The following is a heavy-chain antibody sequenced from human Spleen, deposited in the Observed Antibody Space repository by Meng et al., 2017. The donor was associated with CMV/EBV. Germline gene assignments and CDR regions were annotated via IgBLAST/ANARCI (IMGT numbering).Heavy chain of an antibody. Sequence: GESLKISCAASGFTFSNAWMSWVRQAPGKGLEWVGRIKSKTDGGTTDYAAPVKGRFTISRDDSKNTLYLQMNSLKTEDTAVYFCTTPPYQPQPYNDYWGQGTLVTVSS. CDR3: TTPPYQPQPYNDY. D-gene: IGHD2-2*01. CDR1: GFTFSNAW. J-gene: IGHJ4*02. V-gene: IGHV3-15*01. CDR2: IKSKTDGGTT.